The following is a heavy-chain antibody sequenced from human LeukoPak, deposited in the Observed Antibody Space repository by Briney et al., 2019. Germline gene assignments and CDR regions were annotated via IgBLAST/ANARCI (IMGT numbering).Heavy chain of an antibody. V-gene: IGHV3-43D*03. D-gene: IGHD3-10*01. CDR3: ARVARGDYYYYYMDV. J-gene: IGHJ6*03. CDR2: ISWDGGST. CDR1: GFTFDDYA. Sequence: GGSLRLSCAASGFTFDDYAMHWVRHAPGKGLEWVSLISWDGGSTYYADSVKGRFTISRDNAKNTLYLQMHSLRSEDTALYYCARVARGDYYYYYMDVWGKGTTVTVSS.